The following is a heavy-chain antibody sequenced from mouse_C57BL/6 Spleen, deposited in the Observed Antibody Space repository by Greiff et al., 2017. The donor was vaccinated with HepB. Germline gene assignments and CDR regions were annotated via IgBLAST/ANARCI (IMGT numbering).Heavy chain of an antibody. J-gene: IGHJ1*03. V-gene: IGHV3-6*01. CDR2: ISYDGSN. D-gene: IGHD1-1*01. CDR3: ARYYYGSSFSYWYFDV. Sequence: ESGPGLVKPSQSLSLTCSVTGYSITSGYYWNWIRQFPGNKLEWMGYISYDGSNNYNPSLKNRISITRDTSKNQFFLKLNSMTTEDTATYYCARYYYGSSFSYWYFDVWGTGTTVTVSS. CDR1: GYSITSGYY.